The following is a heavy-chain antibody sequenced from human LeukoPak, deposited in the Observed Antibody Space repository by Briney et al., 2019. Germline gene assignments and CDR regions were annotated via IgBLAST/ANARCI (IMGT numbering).Heavy chain of an antibody. Sequence: PSETLSLTCTVSGGSIRSSSYYWGWIRQPPGKGLEWIGSIYYSGSTYYNASLKSRGTISVDTSKNQFSLKLNSVTAADTAVYSCARQVVAVAGTGYFDYSGQGTLVTVSS. D-gene: IGHD6-19*01. CDR3: ARQVVAVAGTGYFDY. V-gene: IGHV4-39*01. J-gene: IGHJ4*02. CDR1: GGSIRSSSYY. CDR2: IYYSGST.